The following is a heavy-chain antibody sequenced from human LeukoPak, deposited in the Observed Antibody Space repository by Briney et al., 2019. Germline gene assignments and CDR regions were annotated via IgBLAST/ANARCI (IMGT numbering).Heavy chain of an antibody. CDR3: ARGGNDILGAYFPGIYGMDV. CDR1: GGSISSYY. D-gene: IGHD3-9*01. Sequence: SETLSLTCTVSGGSISSYYWSWIRQPPGKGLEWIGYIYNTENTNYNPSLKSRVTISVDTSKNQFSLNLSSVTAADTAVYFCARGGNDILGAYFPGIYGMDVWGQGTTVTVSS. V-gene: IGHV4-59*01. CDR2: IYNTENT. J-gene: IGHJ6*02.